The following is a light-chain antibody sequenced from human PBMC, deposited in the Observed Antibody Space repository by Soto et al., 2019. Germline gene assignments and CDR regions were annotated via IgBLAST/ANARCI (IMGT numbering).Light chain of an antibody. Sequence: EIVLTQSPATLSLSPGERATLSCRASQSVSSYLAWYQQKPGQAPRLLIYDASNRATGIPARFSGSGSGTDFTLTISSLEPEDFAFYYCQQRSNWPITFGQGTRLE. CDR2: DAS. J-gene: IGKJ5*01. CDR1: QSVSSY. CDR3: QQRSNWPIT. V-gene: IGKV3-11*01.